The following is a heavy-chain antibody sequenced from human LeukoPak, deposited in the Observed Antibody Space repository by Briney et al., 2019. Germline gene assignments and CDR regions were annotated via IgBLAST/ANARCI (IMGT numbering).Heavy chain of an antibody. D-gene: IGHD3-3*01. Sequence: SETLSLTCTVSGGSISSYYWSWIRQPAGKGLEWIGRIYTSGSTNYNPSLKSRVTISVDKSKNQFSLKLSSVTAADTAVYYCARAKITICGVGWVDPWGQGTLVSVSS. CDR3: ARAKITICGVGWVDP. J-gene: IGHJ5*02. CDR1: GGSISSYY. CDR2: IYTSGST. V-gene: IGHV4-4*07.